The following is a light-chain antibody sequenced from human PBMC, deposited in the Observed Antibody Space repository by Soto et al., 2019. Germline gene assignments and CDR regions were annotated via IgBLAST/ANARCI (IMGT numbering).Light chain of an antibody. CDR3: QQYGSPWT. J-gene: IGKJ1*01. Sequence: EIVLTQSPGTLSLAPGERTTLSCRASQSVSSSYLAWYQQKPGQAPRLLIYGASSRATGIPDRFSGSGSGTDFTLTISRLEPEDFAVYYCQQYGSPWTFGQGTKVDI. V-gene: IGKV3-20*01. CDR2: GAS. CDR1: QSVSSSY.